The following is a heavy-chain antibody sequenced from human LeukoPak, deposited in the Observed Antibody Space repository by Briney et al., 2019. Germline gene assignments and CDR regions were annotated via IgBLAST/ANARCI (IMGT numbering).Heavy chain of an antibody. D-gene: IGHD3-3*01. J-gene: IGHJ5*02. Sequence: ASVKVSCKASGYTFTSYDINWVRQATGQGLEWMGWMNPNSGNTGYAQKFQGRVTMTRNTSISTAYMELSSLGSEDTAVYYCARVPRYDFSSGSLAAWSPPWGQRPLVTVSS. CDR3: ARVPRYDFSSGSLAAWSPP. CDR1: GYTFTSYD. CDR2: MNPNSGNT. V-gene: IGHV1-8*01.